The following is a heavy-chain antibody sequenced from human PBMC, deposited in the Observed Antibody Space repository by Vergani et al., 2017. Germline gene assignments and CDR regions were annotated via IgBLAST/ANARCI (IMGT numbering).Heavy chain of an antibody. CDR1: GFTFSSYG. CDR3: AEESSPVLAVAGSRWWXFDF. Sequence: QVQLVESGGGVVQPGRSLRLSCAASGFTFSSYGMHWVRQAPGKGLEWVAVISYDGSNKYYADSVKGRFTISRDNSKNTLYLQMNSLRAEDTAVYYCAEESSPVLAVAGSRWWXFDFWGRGTLVTVSS. D-gene: IGHD6-19*01. CDR2: ISYDGSNK. J-gene: IGHJ2*01. V-gene: IGHV3-30*18.